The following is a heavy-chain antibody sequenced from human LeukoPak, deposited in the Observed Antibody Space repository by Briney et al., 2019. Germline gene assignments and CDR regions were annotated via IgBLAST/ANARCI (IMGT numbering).Heavy chain of an antibody. J-gene: IGHJ4*02. CDR1: GYTFSSYY. CDR2: ISYDGSNK. D-gene: IGHD3-22*01. Sequence: SCKASGYTFSSYYMHWVRQAPGKGLEWVAVISYDGSNKYYADSVKGRFTISRDNSKNTLYLQMNSLRAEDTAVYYCAKDEGYYDSSGYPYWGQGTLVTVSS. CDR3: AKDEGYYDSSGYPY. V-gene: IGHV3-30*18.